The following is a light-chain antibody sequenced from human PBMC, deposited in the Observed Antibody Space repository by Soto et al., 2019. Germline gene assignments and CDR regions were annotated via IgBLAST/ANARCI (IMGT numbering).Light chain of an antibody. CDR2: YNN. V-gene: IGLV1-44*01. Sequence: QSVLTQPPSASGTAGQVVTISCSGGDSNIGSNSVYWYQHLPTMAPKLLIYYNNQRPSGVSNRFSGSKSGNTASLTISGLQAEDEADYYCSSYTSSRADVFGIGTKVTVL. J-gene: IGLJ1*01. CDR3: SSYTSSRADV. CDR1: DSNIGSNS.